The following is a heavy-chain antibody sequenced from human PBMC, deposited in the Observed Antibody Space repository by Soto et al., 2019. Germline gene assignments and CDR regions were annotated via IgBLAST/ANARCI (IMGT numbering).Heavy chain of an antibody. CDR2: IWYDGSNK. CDR1: GFTFSSYG. D-gene: IGHD4-17*01. Sequence: QVQLVESGGGVVQPGRSLRLSCAASGFTFSSYGMHWVRQAPGKGLEGVAVIWYDGSNKYYADSVKGRFTISRDNSKNPLYLQMNSLRAEDTAVYYCARDRGYGGNRRAGPFYYYYGMDVWGQGTTVTVSS. V-gene: IGHV3-33*01. CDR3: ARDRGYGGNRRAGPFYYYYGMDV. J-gene: IGHJ6*02.